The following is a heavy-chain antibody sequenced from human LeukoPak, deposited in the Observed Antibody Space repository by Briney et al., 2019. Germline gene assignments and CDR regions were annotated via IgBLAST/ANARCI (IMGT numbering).Heavy chain of an antibody. CDR2: IYTSGST. CDR1: GSISGYY. V-gene: IGHV4-4*09. CDR3: ARQKCTSTSCLTKNAFDI. D-gene: IGHD2-2*01. Sequence: SETLSLTCTVLGSISGYYWSWIRQPPGKELEWIRYIYTSGSTNYNPSLESRVTISVDTSKNQFSLDLRSVTAADTAVYYCARQKCTSTSCLTKNAFDIWGQGTMVTVSS. J-gene: IGHJ3*02.